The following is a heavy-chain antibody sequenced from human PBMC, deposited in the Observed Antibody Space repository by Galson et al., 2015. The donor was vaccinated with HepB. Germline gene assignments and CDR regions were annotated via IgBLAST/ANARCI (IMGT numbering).Heavy chain of an antibody. CDR2: INQEGSEK. J-gene: IGHJ4*02. CDR3: ARDRAVISLGAFDY. V-gene: IGHV3-7*01. Sequence: SLRLSCPASGFTFSSYWMSWVRQAPGKGLEWVANINQEGSEKHYVDSVKGRFTISRDNAKNSLYLQMNSLRAGDTALYYCARDRAVISLGAFDYWGRGTLVTVSS. D-gene: IGHD3-16*01. CDR1: GFTFSSYW.